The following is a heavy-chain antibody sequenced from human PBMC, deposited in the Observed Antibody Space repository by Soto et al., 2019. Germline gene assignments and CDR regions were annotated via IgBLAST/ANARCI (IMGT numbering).Heavy chain of an antibody. V-gene: IGHV3-23*01. Sequence: PGGSLRLSCAASGFTFSSYAMSWVRQAPGKGLEWVSAISGSGGSTYYADSVKGRFTISRDNSKNTLYLQMNSLRAEDTAVYYCAKDTSFGVAVYYYYYYMDVWGKGTTVTVSS. CDR3: AKDTSFGVAVYYYYYYMDV. CDR2: ISGSGGST. D-gene: IGHD2-15*01. CDR1: GFTFSSYA. J-gene: IGHJ6*03.